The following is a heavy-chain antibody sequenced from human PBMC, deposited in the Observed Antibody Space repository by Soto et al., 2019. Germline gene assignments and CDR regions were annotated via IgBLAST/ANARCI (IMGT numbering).Heavy chain of an antibody. D-gene: IGHD3-22*01. J-gene: IGHJ5*02. CDR1: GGSISSGGYY. V-gene: IGHV4-31*03. CDR3: SSGGRFYYNNRFDP. CDR2: IYYSGST. Sequence: QVQLQESGPGLVKPSQTLSLTCTVSGGSISSGGYYWSWIRQHPGKGLEWIGYIYYSGSTYYNPSHKCRVTISVDTSKHPFSLKLSSVTAADTAVYYCSSGGRFYYNNRFDPSGQGTLVTLSS.